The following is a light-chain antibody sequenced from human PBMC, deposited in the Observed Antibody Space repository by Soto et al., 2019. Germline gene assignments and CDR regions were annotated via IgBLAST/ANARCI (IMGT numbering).Light chain of an antibody. J-gene: IGLJ3*02. CDR1: SGHSNYA. V-gene: IGLV4-69*01. Sequence: QSVLTQSPSASASLGASVKLTCTLSSGHSNYAIAWHQQQPEKGPRYLMKLNSDGSHRKGDGIPDRFSGSSSGAERYLTISSLQSEDEADYYCQTWGTGIQVFGGGTKLTVL. CDR3: QTWGTGIQV. CDR2: LNSDGSH.